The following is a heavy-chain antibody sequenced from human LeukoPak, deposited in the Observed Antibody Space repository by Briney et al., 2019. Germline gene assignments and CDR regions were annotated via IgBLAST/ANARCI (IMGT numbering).Heavy chain of an antibody. Sequence: ASVKVSCKASGYIFTVYYMHWVRQAPGQGLEWMGCINPNSGGTNYAQKFQGRVTMTRDTSISTAYMDLSRLRSDDTAIYYCARVSESSGPPFDYWGQGTLVTVSS. CDR3: ARVSESSGPPFDY. J-gene: IGHJ4*02. CDR2: INPNSGGT. V-gene: IGHV1-2*02. CDR1: GYIFTVYY. D-gene: IGHD3-22*01.